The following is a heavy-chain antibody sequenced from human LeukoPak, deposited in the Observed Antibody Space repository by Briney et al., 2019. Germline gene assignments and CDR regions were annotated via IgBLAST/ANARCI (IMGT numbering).Heavy chain of an antibody. CDR3: ARESD. CDR1: GVSISSSNW. J-gene: IGHJ4*02. CDR2: IYHSGST. Sequence: PSGTLSLTCAVSGVSISSSNWWTWVRQTPGEGLEWIGEIYHSGSTIYNPSLKSRVTISLDKSKNQFSLKLTSVTAADTAVYYCARESDWGQGTLVTVSS. V-gene: IGHV4-4*02.